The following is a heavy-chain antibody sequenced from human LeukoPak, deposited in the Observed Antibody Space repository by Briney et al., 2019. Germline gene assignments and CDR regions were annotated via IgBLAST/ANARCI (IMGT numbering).Heavy chain of an antibody. Sequence: SDTLSLTCTVSGGSISSGGYYWSWIRQPPGKGLEWIGYIYHSGSTYYNPSLKSRVTISVDRSKNQFSLKLSSVTAADTAVYYCARDLVDYMDVWGKGTTVTVSS. J-gene: IGHJ6*03. CDR3: ARDLVDYMDV. CDR1: GGSISSGGYY. CDR2: IYHSGST. V-gene: IGHV4-30-2*01. D-gene: IGHD1-26*01.